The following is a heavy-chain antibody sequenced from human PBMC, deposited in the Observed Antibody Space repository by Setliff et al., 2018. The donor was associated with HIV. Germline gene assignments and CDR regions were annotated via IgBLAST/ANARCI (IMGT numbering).Heavy chain of an antibody. J-gene: IGHJ3*02. Sequence: SETLSLTCTVSGGSIGIRSYFWGWIRQPPGKGLEWIGSVYSSGSTYYNPSLKSRVTVSVDTSKDQFSLRLSSVTVADTAVDYCASGQWLEHAFDIWGQGTVVTVSS. CDR3: ASGQWLEHAFDI. D-gene: IGHD6-19*01. CDR2: VYSSGST. V-gene: IGHV4-39*01. CDR1: GGSIGIRSYF.